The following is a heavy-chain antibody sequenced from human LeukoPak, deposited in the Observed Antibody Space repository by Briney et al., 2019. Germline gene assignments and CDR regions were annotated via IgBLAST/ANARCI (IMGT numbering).Heavy chain of an antibody. J-gene: IGHJ4*02. V-gene: IGHV3-74*01. CDR2: IRGDGGDA. CDR3: VRDIVAGSGSYSD. D-gene: IGHD3-10*01. CDR1: GFSFSTYS. Sequence: PGGSLRLSCAASGFSFSTYSMIWVRQAPGKGLVWVSRIRGDGGDANYADFVKGRYTISRDNAKSTLYLQMNGLGVEDTAVYYCVRDIVAGSGSYSDWGQGTLVTVSS.